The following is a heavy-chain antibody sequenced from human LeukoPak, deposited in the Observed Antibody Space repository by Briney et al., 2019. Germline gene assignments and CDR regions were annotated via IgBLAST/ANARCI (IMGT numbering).Heavy chain of an antibody. CDR2: INPNSGGT. V-gene: IGHV1-2*02. Sequence: ASVKVSCKASGYTFTGYYMHWVRQAPGQGLEWMGWINPNSGGTNYAQKFQGRVTMTRDTSISTAYMELSRLRSDDTAVYYCAREDDFWSGYNFDYWGQGTLVTVSS. D-gene: IGHD3-3*01. CDR1: GYTFTGYY. J-gene: IGHJ4*02. CDR3: AREDDFWSGYNFDY.